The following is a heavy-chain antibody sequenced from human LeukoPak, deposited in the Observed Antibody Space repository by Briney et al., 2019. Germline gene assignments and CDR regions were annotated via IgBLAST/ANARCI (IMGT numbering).Heavy chain of an antibody. J-gene: IGHJ3*02. V-gene: IGHV3-9*01. Sequence: PGRSLGLSCAASGFTFDDYAMHWVRQAPGKGLEWASGISWNSGSIGYADSVKGRFTISRDNAKNSLYLQMNSLRAEDTALYYCAKDIPARQKYYYDSSGSAFDIWGQGTMVTVSS. CDR1: GFTFDDYA. D-gene: IGHD3-22*01. CDR3: AKDIPARQKYYYDSSGSAFDI. CDR2: ISWNSGSI.